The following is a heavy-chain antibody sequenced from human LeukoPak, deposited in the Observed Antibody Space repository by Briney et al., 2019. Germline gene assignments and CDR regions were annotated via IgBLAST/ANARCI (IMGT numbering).Heavy chain of an antibody. D-gene: IGHD4-11*01. CDR1: GFTFSSYS. CDR3: ARLAGVHDYSIYGQFDY. CDR2: ISSSSSTI. J-gene: IGHJ4*02. V-gene: IGHV3-48*01. Sequence: GGSLRLSCAASGFTFSSYSMNWVRQAPGKGLEWVSYISSSSSTIYYADSVKGRFTISRDNAKNSLYLQMNSLRAEDTAVYYCARLAGVHDYSIYGQFDYWGQGTLVTVSS.